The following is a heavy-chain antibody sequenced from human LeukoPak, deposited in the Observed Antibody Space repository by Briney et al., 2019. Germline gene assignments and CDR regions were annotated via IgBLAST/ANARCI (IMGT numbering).Heavy chain of an antibody. CDR2: INHSGST. V-gene: IGHV4-34*01. Sequence: SETLSLSCDVYGGSFSGYYWSWIRQPPGKGPEWIGEINHSGSTNYNPSLKSRVTISEDKSGNQFSLRLSSVTAADTAVYYCARVRFDSGSYYFDYWGQGTLVTVSS. CDR3: ARVRFDSGSYYFDY. D-gene: IGHD1-26*01. J-gene: IGHJ4*02. CDR1: GGSFSGYY.